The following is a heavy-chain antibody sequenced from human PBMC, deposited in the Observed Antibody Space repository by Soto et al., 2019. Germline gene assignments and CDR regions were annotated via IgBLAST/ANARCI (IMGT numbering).Heavy chain of an antibody. V-gene: IGHV3-7*04. CDR2: IKQDGSEK. CDR1: GFTFSSYW. D-gene: IGHD3-10*01. J-gene: IGHJ4*02. CDR3: ARGRVLLWFGEWYYFDY. Sequence: GGSLRLSCAASGFTFSSYWMSWVRQAPGKGLEWVANIKQDGSEKYYVDSVKGRFTISRDNAKNSLYLQMNSLRAEDTAVYYCARGRVLLWFGEWYYFDYWGQGTLVTVSS.